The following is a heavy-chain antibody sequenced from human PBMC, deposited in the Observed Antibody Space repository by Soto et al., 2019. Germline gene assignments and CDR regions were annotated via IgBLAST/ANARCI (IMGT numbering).Heavy chain of an antibody. D-gene: IGHD1-7*01. J-gene: IGHJ5*02. CDR2: INDSGST. Sequence: SETLSLTCAVYGGSFSGYYWSWIRQPPGKGLEWIGEINDSGSTNYNPSLKSRVTISVDKSKNQLSLKLSSVTATDTAVYYCATGSRQPRVVRRNYFVPWGQGTLGTVS. V-gene: IGHV4-34*01. CDR1: GGSFSGYY. CDR3: ATGSRQPRVVRRNYFVP.